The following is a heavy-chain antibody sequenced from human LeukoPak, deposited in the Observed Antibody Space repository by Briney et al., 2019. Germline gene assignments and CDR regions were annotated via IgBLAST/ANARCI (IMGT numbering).Heavy chain of an antibody. CDR2: IYYSGST. Sequence: SETLSLTCTVSGGSISGSSYYWGWIRQPPGKGLEWIGSIYYSGSTYYNPSLKSRVTISVDTSKNQFSLKLSSVTAADTAVYYCARVGPQGSGYYADAFDIWGQGTMVTVSS. J-gene: IGHJ3*02. V-gene: IGHV4-39*07. CDR3: ARVGPQGSGYYADAFDI. CDR1: GGSISGSSYY. D-gene: IGHD3-22*01.